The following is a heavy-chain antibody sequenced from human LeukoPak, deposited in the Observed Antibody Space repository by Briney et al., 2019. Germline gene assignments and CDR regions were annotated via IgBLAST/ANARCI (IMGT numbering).Heavy chain of an antibody. CDR1: GGSVSSDNYY. Sequence: SGTLSLTCTVSGGSVSSDNYYWSWIRQPPGKGLEWIGDIYYSGSTNYNPSLKSRVTISVDTSKNQFSLKLSSMTAADTAVYYCARGRIAVAGTKNYFDYWGQGTLVIVSS. D-gene: IGHD6-19*01. J-gene: IGHJ4*02. CDR2: IYYSGST. V-gene: IGHV4-61*01. CDR3: ARGRIAVAGTKNYFDY.